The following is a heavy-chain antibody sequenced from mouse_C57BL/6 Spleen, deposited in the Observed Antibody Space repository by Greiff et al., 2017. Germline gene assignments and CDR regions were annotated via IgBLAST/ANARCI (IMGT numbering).Heavy chain of an antibody. CDR2: IDPSDSYT. V-gene: IGHV1-69*01. Sequence: QVQLQQPGAELVMPGASVKLSCKASGYTFTSYWMHWVKQRPGQGLEWIGEIDPSDSYTNYNQKFKGKSPLTVDKSSSTAYMQLSSLTSEDSAVYYCARFPYDGYSPDYWGQGTTLTVSS. D-gene: IGHD2-3*01. CDR3: ARFPYDGYSPDY. CDR1: GYTFTSYW. J-gene: IGHJ2*01.